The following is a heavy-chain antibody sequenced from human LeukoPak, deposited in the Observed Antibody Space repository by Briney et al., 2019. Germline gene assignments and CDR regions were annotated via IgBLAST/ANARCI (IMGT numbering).Heavy chain of an antibody. Sequence: KPSETLSLTCTVSGYSISSGYYWGWIRQPPGKGLEWIGSIYHSGSTYYNPSLKSRVTISVDTSMNQFSLKLSSVTAADTAVYYCARDETPPFDYWGQGTLVTVSS. CDR2: IYHSGST. CDR1: GYSISSGYY. CDR3: ARDETPPFDY. V-gene: IGHV4-38-2*02. J-gene: IGHJ4*02.